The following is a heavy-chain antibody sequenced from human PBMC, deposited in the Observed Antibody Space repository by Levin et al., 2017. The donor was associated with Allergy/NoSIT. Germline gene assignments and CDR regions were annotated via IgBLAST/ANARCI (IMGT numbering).Heavy chain of an antibody. J-gene: IGHJ4*02. CDR3: ASHLLASYYFDY. Sequence: SETLSLTCTVSGGSISSSSYYWGWIRQPPGKGLEWIGSIYYSGSTYYNPSLKSRVTISVDTSKNQFSLKLSSVTAADTAVYYCASHLLASYYFDYWGQGTLVTVSS. CDR2: IYYSGST. D-gene: IGHD2-8*02. V-gene: IGHV4-39*07. CDR1: GGSISSSSYY.